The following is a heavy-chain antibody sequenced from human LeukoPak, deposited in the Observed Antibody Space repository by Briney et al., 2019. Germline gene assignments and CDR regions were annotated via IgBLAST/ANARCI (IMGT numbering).Heavy chain of an antibody. CDR1: GYTFTGYY. CDR2: INPNSGGT. Sequence: ASVKVSCKASGYTFTGYYMHWVRQAPGQGLEWMGRINPNSGGTNYAQKFQGRVTMTRDTSIGTAYMELSRLRSDDTAVYYCARRYCSGGSCSIDYWGQGTLVTVSS. J-gene: IGHJ4*02. CDR3: ARRYCSGGSCSIDY. D-gene: IGHD2-15*01. V-gene: IGHV1-2*06.